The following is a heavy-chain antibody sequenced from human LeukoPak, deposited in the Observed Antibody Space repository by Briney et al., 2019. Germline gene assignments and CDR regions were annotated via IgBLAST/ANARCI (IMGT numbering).Heavy chain of an antibody. CDR3: AKDRVTILEPYYFDY. D-gene: IGHD2-21*01. CDR1: GFTFSSYA. J-gene: IGHJ4*02. Sequence: GGSLRLSCAASGFTFSSYARSWVRQAPGKGLEWVSAISGSGGSTYYADSVKGRFTISRDNSKNTLYLQMNSLRAEDTAVYYCAKDRVTILEPYYFDYWGQGTLVTVSS. V-gene: IGHV3-23*01. CDR2: ISGSGGST.